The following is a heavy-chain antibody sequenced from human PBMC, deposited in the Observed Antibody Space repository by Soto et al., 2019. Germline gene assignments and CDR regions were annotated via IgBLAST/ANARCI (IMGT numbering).Heavy chain of an antibody. CDR3: ASGPLLRYFDWFYGMDV. CDR1: GGSISGYY. D-gene: IGHD3-9*01. J-gene: IGHJ6*02. V-gene: IGHV4-59*01. Sequence: SETLSLTCTVSGGSISGYYWTWIRQPPGKGLEWIGYIYYSGGPNYNPSLKSRVTISVDTSKNQFSLKLSSVTAADTAVYYCASGPLLRYFDWFYGMDVWGQGTTVTVSS. CDR2: IYYSGGP.